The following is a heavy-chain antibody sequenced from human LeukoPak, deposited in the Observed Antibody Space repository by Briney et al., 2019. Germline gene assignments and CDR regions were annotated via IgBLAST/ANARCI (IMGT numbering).Heavy chain of an antibody. CDR3: ASLHSSWLDY. V-gene: IGHV4-39*01. CDR1: GGSFSGYY. CDR2: IYYTGST. D-gene: IGHD6-13*01. Sequence: KPSETLSLTCAVYGGSFSGYYWGWIRQPPGKGLEWIGSIYYTGSTYYNPSLKSRVTISVDTSKNQFSLKLGSVTAADTAVYYCASLHSSWLDYWGQGTLVTVSS. J-gene: IGHJ4*02.